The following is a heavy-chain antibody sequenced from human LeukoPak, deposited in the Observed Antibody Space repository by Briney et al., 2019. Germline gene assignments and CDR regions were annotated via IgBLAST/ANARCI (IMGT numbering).Heavy chain of an antibody. CDR1: GGSISSYY. CDR2: IYYSGST. CDR3: VSGTTVTNFAY. Sequence: SETLPLTCTVSGGSISSYYWSWIRQPPGKGLEWIGYIYYSGSTNYNPSLKSRVTISVDTSKNQFSLKLSSVTAADTAVYYCVSGTTVTNFAYWGQGTLVTVSS. D-gene: IGHD4-17*01. J-gene: IGHJ4*02. V-gene: IGHV4-59*01.